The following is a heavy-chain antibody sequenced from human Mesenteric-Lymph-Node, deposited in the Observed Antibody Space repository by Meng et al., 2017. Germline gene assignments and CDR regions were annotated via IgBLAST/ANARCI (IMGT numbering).Heavy chain of an antibody. J-gene: IGHJ4*02. Sequence: SVKVSCKASGDTFSSYAISWVRQAPGQGLEWMGGIIPSYGTANDAQKFQGRVTITTDESTRTAYMELSSLRSEDTAVYYCAREGYNSDRLDWGQGTLVTVSS. D-gene: IGHD6-25*01. CDR1: GDTFSSYA. CDR2: IIPSYGTA. V-gene: IGHV1-69*05. CDR3: AREGYNSDRLD.